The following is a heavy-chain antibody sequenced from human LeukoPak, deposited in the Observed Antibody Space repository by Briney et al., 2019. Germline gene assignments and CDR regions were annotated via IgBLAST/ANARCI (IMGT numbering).Heavy chain of an antibody. V-gene: IGHV3-23*01. Sequence: GGSLRLSCAASGFTFSTYAMSWVRQAPGRGLEWVSAVSDSGSGTYYADSVKGRFTISRDNSKNTLYLQMTSLRAEDTALYYCAKGKGSSGWHDWGQGTLSPSPQ. CDR1: GFTFSTYA. CDR3: AKGKGSSGWHD. D-gene: IGHD6-19*01. CDR2: VSDSGSGT. J-gene: IGHJ4*02.